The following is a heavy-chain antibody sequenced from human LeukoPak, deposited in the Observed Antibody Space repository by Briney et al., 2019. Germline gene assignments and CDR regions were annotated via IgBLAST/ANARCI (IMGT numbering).Heavy chain of an antibody. V-gene: IGHV3-30*02. CDR2: IRYDGSNK. CDR3: AKGSGELYSSSAPGVFDY. D-gene: IGHD6-6*01. Sequence: GGSLRLSCAASGFTFSSYGMHWVRQAPGKGLEWVAFIRYDGSNKYYADSVKGRFTISRDNSKNTLYLQMNSLRAEDTAVYYCAKGSGELYSSSAPGVFDYWGQGTLVTVSS. J-gene: IGHJ4*02. CDR1: GFTFSSYG.